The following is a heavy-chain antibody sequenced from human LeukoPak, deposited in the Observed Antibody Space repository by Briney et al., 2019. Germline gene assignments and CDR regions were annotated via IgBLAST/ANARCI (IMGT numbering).Heavy chain of an antibody. Sequence: PGGSLRLSCAASGFTFSSSWMSWVRQAPGKGLEWVANIKEDGSEKHYVDSVEGRFTISRENAKNSLHLQMNSLRAADTAVYYCARDRYCQYWGQGTLVTVSS. CDR3: ARDRYCQY. V-gene: IGHV3-7*01. CDR2: IKEDGSEK. D-gene: IGHD1-14*01. CDR1: GFTFSSSW. J-gene: IGHJ1*01.